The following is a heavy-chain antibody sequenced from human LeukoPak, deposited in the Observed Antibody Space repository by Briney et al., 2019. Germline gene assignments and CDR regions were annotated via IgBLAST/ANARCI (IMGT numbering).Heavy chain of an antibody. CDR2: IYYSGST. D-gene: IGHD6-19*01. J-gene: IGHJ4*02. V-gene: IGHV4-59*01. CDR3: ARGYSSGWPDY. Sequence: SETLSLTCTVSGDSISNYYWSWIRQPPGKGLEWIGYIYYSGSTNYNPSLKGRVTISINTSKNQFSLKLSSVTAADTAMYYCARGYSSGWPDYWGQGTLVTVSS. CDR1: GDSISNYY.